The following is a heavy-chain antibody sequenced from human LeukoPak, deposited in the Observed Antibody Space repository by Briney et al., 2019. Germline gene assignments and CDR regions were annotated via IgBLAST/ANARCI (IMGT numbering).Heavy chain of an antibody. J-gene: IGHJ4*02. CDR2: IYPGDSDT. CDR3: AREYCDGDCYSAPFDC. V-gene: IGHV5-51*01. CDR1: GYRFTSHW. D-gene: IGHD2-21*02. Sequence: GESLKISCKGSGYRFTSHWIGWVRQMPGKGLEWMGIIYPGDSDTRYSPSFQGQVTISADKSISTAYLQWSSLKASDTAMYYCAREYCDGDCYSAPFDCWGQGPLVTVSS.